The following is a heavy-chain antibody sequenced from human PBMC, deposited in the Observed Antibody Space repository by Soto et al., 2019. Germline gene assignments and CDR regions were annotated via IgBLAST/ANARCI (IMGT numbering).Heavy chain of an antibody. J-gene: IGHJ6*02. CDR3: ARDLAAAGQYYYYYGMDV. CDR2: IWYDGSNK. Sequence: QVQLVESGGGVVQPGRSLRLSCAASGFTFSSYGMHWVRQAPGKGLEWVAVIWYDGSNKYYADSVKGRFTISRDNSKNMLYLQMNSLRAEDTAVYYCARDLAAAGQYYYYYGMDVWGQGTTVTVSS. V-gene: IGHV3-33*01. CDR1: GFTFSSYG. D-gene: IGHD6-13*01.